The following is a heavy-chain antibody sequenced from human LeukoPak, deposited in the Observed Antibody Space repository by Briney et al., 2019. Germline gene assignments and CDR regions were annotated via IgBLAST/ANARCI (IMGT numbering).Heavy chain of an antibody. CDR2: ISYDGSNK. Sequence: PGGSLILSCAASGFTFSSYGMHWVRQAPGKGLEWVAVISYDGSNKYYADSVKGRFTISRDNSKNTLYLQMNSLRAEDTAVYYCAKDSAGYSSTTPIFDYWGQGTLVTVSS. CDR3: AKDSAGYSSTTPIFDY. D-gene: IGHD5-18*01. J-gene: IGHJ4*02. CDR1: GFTFSSYG. V-gene: IGHV3-30*18.